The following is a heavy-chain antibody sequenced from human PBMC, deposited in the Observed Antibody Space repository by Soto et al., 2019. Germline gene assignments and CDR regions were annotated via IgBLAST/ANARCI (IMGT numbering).Heavy chain of an antibody. D-gene: IGHD1-26*01. Sequence: PGESLKISCKGSGYTFTSHWIAWVRQMPGKGLEWMGIMYPGESDTRYSPSFQGQVTMSADKSISTAYLQWSGLKASDTAMYYCARIYSGTYRLDVWGQGTTVTVSS. CDR2: MYPGESDT. CDR3: ARIYSGTYRLDV. V-gene: IGHV5-51*01. CDR1: GYTFTSHW. J-gene: IGHJ6*02.